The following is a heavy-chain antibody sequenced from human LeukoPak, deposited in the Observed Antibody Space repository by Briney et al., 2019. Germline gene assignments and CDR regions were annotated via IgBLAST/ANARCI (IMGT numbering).Heavy chain of an antibody. CDR2: IDHSGST. J-gene: IGHJ4*02. D-gene: IGHD3-16*02. CDR3: ARGPGYVYDYVWGSYPVSRRFISAHFDY. V-gene: IGHV4-34*01. CDR1: GGSFSGYY. Sequence: PSETLSLTCAVYGGSFSGYYWSWIRQPPGKGLEWIGEIDHSGSTNYNPSLKSRVTISVDTSKNQFSLKLSSVTAADTAVYYCARGPGYVYDYVWGSYPVSRRFISAHFDYWGQGTLVTVSS.